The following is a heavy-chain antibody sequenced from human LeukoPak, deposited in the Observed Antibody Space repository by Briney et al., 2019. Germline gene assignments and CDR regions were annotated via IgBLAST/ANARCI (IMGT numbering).Heavy chain of an antibody. V-gene: IGHV4-39*01. CDR2: IYYSGST. Sequence: NASETLSLTCTVSGGSISSSSYYWGWIRQPPGKGLEWTGSIYYSGSTYYNPALKRRVTIYVDTSKNQFSLKLSSVTAADTAVYYCARTSGWYAGGWFDPWGQGTLVTVSS. D-gene: IGHD6-19*01. CDR3: ARTSGWYAGGWFDP. CDR1: GGSISSSSYY. J-gene: IGHJ5*02.